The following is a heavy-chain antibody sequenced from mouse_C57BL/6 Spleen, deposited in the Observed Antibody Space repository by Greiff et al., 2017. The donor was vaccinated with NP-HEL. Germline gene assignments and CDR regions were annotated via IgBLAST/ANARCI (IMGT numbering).Heavy chain of an antibody. V-gene: IGHV5-17*01. D-gene: IGHD2-4*01. J-gene: IGHJ3*01. CDR2: ISSGSSTI. Sequence: EVQGVESGGGLVKPGGSLKLSCAASGFTFSDYGMHWVRQAPEKGLEWVAYISSGSSTIYYADTVKGRFTISRDNAKNNLFLQMTSLRSEDTAMYYCSRPLEIYYDYSWFAYWGQGTLVTVSA. CDR3: SRPLEIYYDYSWFAY. CDR1: GFTFSDYG.